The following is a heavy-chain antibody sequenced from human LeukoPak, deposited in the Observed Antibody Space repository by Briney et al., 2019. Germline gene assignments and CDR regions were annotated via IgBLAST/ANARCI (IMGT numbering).Heavy chain of an antibody. J-gene: IGHJ4*02. CDR3: ARGPYYYDSSGYYPYYFDY. CDR1: GFTFSDYY. D-gene: IGHD3-22*01. V-gene: IGHV3-11*01. CDR2: ISSSGSTI. Sequence: GGSLRLSCAASGFTFSDYYMSWIRQAPGKGLEWVSYISSSGSTIYYADSVKGRFTISRDNAKNSLYLQMNSLRTEDTAVYYCARGPYYYDSSGYYPYYFDYWGQGTLVTVSS.